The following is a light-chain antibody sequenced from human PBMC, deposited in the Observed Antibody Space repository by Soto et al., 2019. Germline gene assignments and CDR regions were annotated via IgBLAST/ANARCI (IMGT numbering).Light chain of an antibody. CDR2: GAS. CDR1: QSVSSY. Sequence: EIVLTQSPATLSLSPGEIATLSCSASQSVSSYLAWYQQKPGQAPRLLIYGASTRATGIPSRFSGSGSGTEFTLTISSLQSEDFAVYYCQKYNHWPRKFGRGTKVDIK. J-gene: IGKJ1*01. CDR3: QKYNHWPRK. V-gene: IGKV3-15*01.